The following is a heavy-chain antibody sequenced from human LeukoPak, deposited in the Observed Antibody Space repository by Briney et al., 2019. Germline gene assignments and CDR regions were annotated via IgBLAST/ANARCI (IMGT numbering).Heavy chain of an antibody. CDR1: GYSFNSYW. V-gene: IGHV5-51*01. Sequence: GESLKISCKGSGYSFNSYWIGWVRQMPGKGLEWMGIIYPGDSDTDTRYSPSFQGQVTISVDKSISTAYLQWSSLKASDTAMYYCARAIYSGYPNDYWGQGTLVTVSS. J-gene: IGHJ4*02. D-gene: IGHD3-22*01. CDR3: ARAIYSGYPNDY. CDR2: IYPGDSDTDT.